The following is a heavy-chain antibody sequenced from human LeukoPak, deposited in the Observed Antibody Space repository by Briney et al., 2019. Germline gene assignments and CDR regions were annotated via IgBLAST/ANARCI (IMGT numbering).Heavy chain of an antibody. CDR2: INPNSGGT. V-gene: IGHV1-2*06. J-gene: IGHJ4*02. CDR1: GYPFTGYY. D-gene: IGHD3-10*01. CDR3: ARVLRITMVRGADTFDY. Sequence: GASVKLSCKASGYPFTGYYMHWVRQAPGQGLEWMGRINPNSGGTNYAQKFQGRVTMTRDTSISTAYMELSRLRSDDTAVYYCARVLRITMVRGADTFDYWGQGTLVTVSS.